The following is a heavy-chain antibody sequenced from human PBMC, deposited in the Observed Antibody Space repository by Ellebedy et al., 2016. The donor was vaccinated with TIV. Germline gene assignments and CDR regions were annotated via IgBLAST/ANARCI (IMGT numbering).Heavy chain of an antibody. V-gene: IGHV1-18*04. Sequence: GESLKISCKGSGYSFTSYGISWVRQAPGQGLEWMGWISGYNGNTNYAQKLQGRVTMTTDTSTSTAYMELRSLRSDDTAVYYCARDRYIKRIAWFDPWGQGTLVTVSS. D-gene: IGHD2-2*02. CDR1: GYSFTSYG. CDR3: ARDRYIKRIAWFDP. CDR2: ISGYNGNT. J-gene: IGHJ5*02.